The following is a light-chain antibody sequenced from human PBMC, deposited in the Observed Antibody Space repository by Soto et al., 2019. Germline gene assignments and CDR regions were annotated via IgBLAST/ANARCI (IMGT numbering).Light chain of an antibody. CDR3: SSYAGSNNVL. V-gene: IGLV2-8*01. CDR1: SRDVGAYNY. J-gene: IGLJ2*01. CDR2: EVS. Sequence: QSALTQPPSASGSPGQSVTISCTGTSRDVGAYNYVSWYQQHPGKAPKLMIYEVSKRPSGVPDRFSGSNSGNTASLTVSGLQAEDEADYYCSSYAGSNNVLFGGGTKLTVL.